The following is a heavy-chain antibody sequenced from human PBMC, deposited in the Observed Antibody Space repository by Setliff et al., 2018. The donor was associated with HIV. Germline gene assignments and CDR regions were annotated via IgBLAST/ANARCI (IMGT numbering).Heavy chain of an antibody. D-gene: IGHD2-8*02. CDR3: TVYNTGSSKDHY. CDR1: GGSFGSYY. Sequence: SETLSLTCAVYGGSFGSYYWIWIRQPPGKGLEWIGEINHSGSTAYNPSLKSRVTISVDTSKNQFSLKLNSVTAADTAVYYCTVYNTGSSKDHYWGQGTPVTVSS. CDR2: INHSGST. J-gene: IGHJ4*02. V-gene: IGHV4-34*01.